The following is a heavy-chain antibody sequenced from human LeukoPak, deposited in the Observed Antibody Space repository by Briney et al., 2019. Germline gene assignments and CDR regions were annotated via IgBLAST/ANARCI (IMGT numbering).Heavy chain of an antibody. D-gene: IGHD2-2*02. CDR2: IYHSGST. Sequence: SETLSLTCTVSGYSISSGYYWGWIRQPPGKGLEWIGSIYHSGSTNYNPSLKSRVTISVDTSKNQFSLKLSSVTAADTAVYYCARRPEMIPAAIGWFDPWGQGTLVTVSS. V-gene: IGHV4-38-2*02. CDR1: GYSISSGYY. J-gene: IGHJ5*02. CDR3: ARRPEMIPAAIGWFDP.